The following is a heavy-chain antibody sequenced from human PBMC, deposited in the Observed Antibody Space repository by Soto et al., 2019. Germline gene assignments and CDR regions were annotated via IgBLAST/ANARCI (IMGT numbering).Heavy chain of an antibody. Sequence: GSLRLSCAASGFTFDSYAMNWVRQAPGKGLEWVSTISGSGDYTYYTDSVKGRFTISRDNSKNMMYLQMNSLRAEDTAVYYCAKNRGLQYYFDYWGQGT. J-gene: IGHJ4*02. CDR3: AKNRGLQYYFDY. CDR2: ISGSGDYT. V-gene: IGHV3-23*01. CDR1: GFTFDSYA.